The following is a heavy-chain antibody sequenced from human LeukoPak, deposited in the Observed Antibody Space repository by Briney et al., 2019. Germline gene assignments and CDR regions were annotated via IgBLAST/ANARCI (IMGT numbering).Heavy chain of an antibody. D-gene: IGHD3-3*01. J-gene: IGHJ3*01. CDR3: ARYSSGFDL. Sequence: PAATLSLTCTVSGGSINSDYWSWIRQSPGKGLEWIGYIYHSGTTVYNPSFKTRLTISLDTSKNQFSLNLNAVTAADTAVYFCARYSSGFDLWGQGTMVTVS. V-gene: IGHV4-59*01. CDR1: GGSINSDY. CDR2: IYHSGTT.